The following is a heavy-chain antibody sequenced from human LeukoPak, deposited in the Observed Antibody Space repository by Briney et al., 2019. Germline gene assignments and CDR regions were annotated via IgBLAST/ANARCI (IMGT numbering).Heavy chain of an antibody. Sequence: SETRSLTCTVSGGSISSYYWSWIRQPAGRGLEWIGRIYTSGSTNYNPSLESRVTMSVDTSKNQFSLKLSSVTAADTAIYYCARGGRGYCSGGSCYSVNWFDPWGQGTLDTVSS. V-gene: IGHV4-4*07. CDR2: IYTSGST. CDR3: ARGGRGYCSGGSCYSVNWFDP. CDR1: GGSISSYY. J-gene: IGHJ5*02. D-gene: IGHD2-15*01.